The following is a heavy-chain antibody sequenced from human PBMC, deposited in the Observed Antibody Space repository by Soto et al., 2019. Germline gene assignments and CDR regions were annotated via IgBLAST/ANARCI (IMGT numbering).Heavy chain of an antibody. J-gene: IGHJ4*02. CDR3: ASGYYDSSGYLDY. V-gene: IGHV1-3*04. Sequence: ASVKVSCKASGNTVPNYAIHWVRQAPGQRLEWMGWINTDNGNTNYAQHLQGRVTITADKSTSTAYMELSSLRSEDTAVYYCASGYYDSSGYLDYWGQGTLVTVSS. CDR2: INTDNGNT. CDR1: GNTVPNYA. D-gene: IGHD3-22*01.